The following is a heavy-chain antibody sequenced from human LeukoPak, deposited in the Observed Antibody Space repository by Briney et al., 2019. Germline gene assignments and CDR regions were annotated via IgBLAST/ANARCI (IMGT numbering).Heavy chain of an antibody. CDR3: ARASALGQYRLPYYYYYMYV. V-gene: IGHV1-69*13. CDR2: IIPIFGTA. D-gene: IGHD2-2*01. J-gene: IGHJ6*03. Sequence: SVKVSCKASGGTFSSYAISWVRQAPGQGLEWMGGIIPIFGTANYAQKFQGRVTITADESTSTAYMELSSLRSEDTAVYYCARASALGQYRLPYYYYYMYVWGKGTTVTVSS. CDR1: GGTFSSYA.